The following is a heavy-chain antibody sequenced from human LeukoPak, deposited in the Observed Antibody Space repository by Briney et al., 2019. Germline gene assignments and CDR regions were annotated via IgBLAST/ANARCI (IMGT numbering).Heavy chain of an antibody. CDR2: ISGSGGST. CDR1: GSTFSNYG. V-gene: IGHV3-23*01. CDR3: AKDSTDYGDFDS. Sequence: GGSLRLSCAASGSTFSNYGMRWVRQAPGQGLEWVAGISGSGGSTYYADSVKGHFTVSRDNSKNTLFLQMNSLRAEDTAVYYCAKDSTDYGDFDSWGQGTLVTVS. D-gene: IGHD4-17*01. J-gene: IGHJ4*02.